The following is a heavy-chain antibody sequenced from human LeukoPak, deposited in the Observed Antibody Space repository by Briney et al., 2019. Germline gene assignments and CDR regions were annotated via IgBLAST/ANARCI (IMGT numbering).Heavy chain of an antibody. CDR3: ARDPPILG. V-gene: IGHV3-21*01. D-gene: IGHD3-3*02. Sequence: GGSLRLSCAASGFTFSTFAMVWVRQPPGKGLEWVSSIFPSGGEIHYADSVKGRFTISRDNAKNSLYLQMNSLRAEDTAVYYCARDPPILGWGQGTLVTVSS. CDR2: IFPSGGEI. J-gene: IGHJ4*02. CDR1: GFTFSTFA.